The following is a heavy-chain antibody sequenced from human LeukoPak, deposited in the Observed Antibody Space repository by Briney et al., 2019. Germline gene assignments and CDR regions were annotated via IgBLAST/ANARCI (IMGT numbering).Heavy chain of an antibody. CDR1: GFTFSDYY. D-gene: IGHD3-22*01. CDR3: ARDRRSEDSSGYFFDH. V-gene: IGHV3-11*01. Sequence: GGSLRLSCAASGFTFSDYYMSWIRQAPGKGLEWVSYISSSGSTIYYADSVKGRFTISRDNAKNSLYLQMNSLRAEDTAVYYCARDRRSEDSSGYFFDHWGQGTLVTVSS. J-gene: IGHJ4*02. CDR2: ISSSGSTI.